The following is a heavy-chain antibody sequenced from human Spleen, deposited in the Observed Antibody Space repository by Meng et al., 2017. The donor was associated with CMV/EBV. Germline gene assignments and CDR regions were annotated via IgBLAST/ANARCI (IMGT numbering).Heavy chain of an antibody. J-gene: IGHJ5*02. V-gene: IGHV4-34*01. CDR1: GGSFSGYH. D-gene: IGHD2-2*01. Sequence: SCAVYGGSFSGYHWSWIRQPPGKGLEWIGEINHSGSTNYNPSLKSRVTISVDTSKNQFSLKLSSVTAADTAVYYCARGGGSLGYCSSTSCRRTYNWFDPWGQGTLVTVSS. CDR2: INHSGST. CDR3: ARGGGSLGYCSSTSCRRTYNWFDP.